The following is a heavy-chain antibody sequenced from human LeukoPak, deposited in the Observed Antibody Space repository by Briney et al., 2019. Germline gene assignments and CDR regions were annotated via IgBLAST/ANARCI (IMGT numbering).Heavy chain of an antibody. J-gene: IGHJ6*03. D-gene: IGHD4-17*01. V-gene: IGHV3-48*04. Sequence: GGSLRLSCVASGFTFSSYSMTWVRQAPGKGLGWVSYISSSSNMKHYADSVRGRFTISRDNAKNSLYLHMDSLRADDTAMYYCARYGDYRHFYYYMDVWGKGTRVTVSS. CDR1: GFTFSSYS. CDR3: ARYGDYRHFYYYMDV. CDR2: ISSSSNMK.